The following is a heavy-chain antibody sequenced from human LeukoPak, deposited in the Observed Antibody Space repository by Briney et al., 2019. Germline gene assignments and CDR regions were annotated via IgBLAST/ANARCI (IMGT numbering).Heavy chain of an antibody. D-gene: IGHD3-10*01. CDR2: INQDGTEK. J-gene: IGHJ4*02. CDR3: VKVAKYYYGSETYYFFEH. V-gene: IGHV3-7*01. CDR1: GFTFTTYW. Sequence: GGSLRLSCAASGFTFTTYWMSWVRQWPGKGLEWVANINQDGTEKYYVDSVKGRFTISRDNAKNSLDLQMNSLRVEDTGIYYCVKVAKYYYGSETYYFFEHWGQGTPVTASS.